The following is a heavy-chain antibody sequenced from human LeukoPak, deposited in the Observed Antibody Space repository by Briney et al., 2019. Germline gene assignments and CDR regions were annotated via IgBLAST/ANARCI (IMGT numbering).Heavy chain of an antibody. CDR3: ARGVGRRSYQLLFRHYYYGMDV. V-gene: IGHV1-8*01. CDR2: MNPNSGNT. J-gene: IGHJ6*02. D-gene: IGHD2-2*01. Sequence: ASVKVSCKAPGYTFTSYDINWVRQATGQGLEWMGWMNPNSGNTGYAQKFQGRVTMTRNTSISTAYMELSSLRSEDTAVYYCARGVGRRSYQLLFRHYYYGMDVWGQGTTVTVSS. CDR1: GYTFTSYD.